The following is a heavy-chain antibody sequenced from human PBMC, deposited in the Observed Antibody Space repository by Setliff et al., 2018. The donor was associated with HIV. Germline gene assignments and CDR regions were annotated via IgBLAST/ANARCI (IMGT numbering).Heavy chain of an antibody. Sequence: GSLRLSCAASGFTFSSYAMSWVRQAPGKGLEWVSTISGRGDSTYYADSVKGRFTISRDSAKNSVYLQMNSLRAEDTAVYYCARPLLRTNTVYGILGNWFDSWGRGTLVTVSS. D-gene: IGHD2-8*01. J-gene: IGHJ5*01. CDR2: ISGRGDST. CDR1: GFTFSSYA. V-gene: IGHV3-23*01. CDR3: ARPLLRTNTVYGILGNWFDS.